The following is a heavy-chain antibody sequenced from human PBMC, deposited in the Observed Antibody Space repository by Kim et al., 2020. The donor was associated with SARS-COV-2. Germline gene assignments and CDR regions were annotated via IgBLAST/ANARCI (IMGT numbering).Heavy chain of an antibody. CDR2: IWYDGSNK. CDR1: GFTFSSYG. V-gene: IGHV3-33*01. CDR3: ATSYRGGSYFVYFDY. J-gene: IGHJ4*02. D-gene: IGHD1-26*01. Sequence: GGSLRLSCAASGFTFSSYGMHWVRQAPGKGLEWVAVIWYDGSNKYYADSVKGRFTISRDNSKNTLYLQMNSLRAEDTAVYYCATSYRGGSYFVYFDYWGQGTLVTVSS.